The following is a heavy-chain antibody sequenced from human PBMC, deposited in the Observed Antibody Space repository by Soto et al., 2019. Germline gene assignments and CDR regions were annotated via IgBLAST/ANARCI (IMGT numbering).Heavy chain of an antibody. CDR3: ARDLRYYYDSSGSLDI. J-gene: IGHJ3*02. Sequence: PSETLSLTCTVSGGSISSGGYYWSWIRQHPGKGLEWIGYIYYSGSTYYNPSLKSRVTISVDTSKNQFSLKLSSVTAADTAVYYCARDLRYYYDSSGSLDIWGQGTMVTVSS. V-gene: IGHV4-31*02. CDR1: GGSISSGGYY. D-gene: IGHD3-22*01. CDR2: IYYSGST.